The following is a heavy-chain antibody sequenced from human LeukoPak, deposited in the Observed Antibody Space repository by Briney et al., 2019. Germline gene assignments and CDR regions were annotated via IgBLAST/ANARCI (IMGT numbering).Heavy chain of an antibody. Sequence: PGGSLRFSCAASGFTFSSYEMNWVRQAPGKGLEWASYISSSGSTIYYADSVKGRFTIPRDNAKNSLYLQMNSLRAEDTAVYYCARDLAVIHFDYWGQGTLVTVSS. D-gene: IGHD2-21*01. CDR3: ARDLAVIHFDY. CDR2: ISSSGSTI. CDR1: GFTFSSYE. V-gene: IGHV3-48*03. J-gene: IGHJ4*02.